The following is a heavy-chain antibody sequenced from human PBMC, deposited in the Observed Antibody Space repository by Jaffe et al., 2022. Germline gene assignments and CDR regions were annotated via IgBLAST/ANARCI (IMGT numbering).Heavy chain of an antibody. Sequence: QVTLKESGPVLVKPTETLTLTCTVSGFSLSNARMGVSWIRQPPGKALEWLAHIFSNDEKSYSTSLKSRLTISKDTSKSQVVLTMTNMDPVDTATYYCARMTEENDYGDYVGMYYFDYWGQGTLVTVSS. CDR1: GFSLSNARMG. J-gene: IGHJ4*02. V-gene: IGHV2-26*01. CDR3: ARMTEENDYGDYVGMYYFDY. CDR2: IFSNDEK. D-gene: IGHD4-17*01.